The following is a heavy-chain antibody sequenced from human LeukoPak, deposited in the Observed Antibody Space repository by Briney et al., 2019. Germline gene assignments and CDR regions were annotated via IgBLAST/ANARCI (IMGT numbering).Heavy chain of an antibody. V-gene: IGHV3-30*02. J-gene: IGHJ4*02. CDR3: AKAGTQQWLLFVGVY. CDR1: GFTFSTYG. Sequence: GGSLRLSCAASGFTFSTYGMLWVRQAPGQGPEWVALIRYDGSNKYYADSVKGRFTISRDNSKNTLYLQMNSLRVEDTAMYYCAKAGTQQWLLFVGVYWGQGALSPSPQ. D-gene: IGHD6-19*01. CDR2: IRYDGSNK.